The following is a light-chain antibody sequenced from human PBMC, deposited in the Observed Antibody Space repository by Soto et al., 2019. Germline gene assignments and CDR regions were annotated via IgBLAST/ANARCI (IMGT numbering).Light chain of an antibody. J-gene: IGKJ1*01. V-gene: IGKV3-15*01. CDR3: QQYNDWPQT. CDR2: GAS. Sequence: EIVLTQSPATLSVSPGERATLSCRASQSVSSNLAWYQQMPGQAPRLLIYGASTRATGLPARFSGSGSGTEVTLTIRSLQSEDCAVYYCQQYNDWPQTFGQGTKVDIK. CDR1: QSVSSN.